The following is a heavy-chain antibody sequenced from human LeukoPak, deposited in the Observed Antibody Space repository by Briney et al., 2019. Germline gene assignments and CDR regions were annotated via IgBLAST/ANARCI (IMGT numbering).Heavy chain of an antibody. CDR3: AGDIVVVPAAARYMDV. CDR2: IIPIFGTA. V-gene: IGHV1-69*01. D-gene: IGHD2-2*01. Sequence: GASVKVSCKASGGTFSSYAISWVRQAPGQGLEWMGGIIPIFGTANYAQKFQGRVTITADESTSTAYMELSSLRSEDTAVYYCAGDIVVVPAAARYMDVWGKGTTVTVSS. J-gene: IGHJ6*03. CDR1: GGTFSSYA.